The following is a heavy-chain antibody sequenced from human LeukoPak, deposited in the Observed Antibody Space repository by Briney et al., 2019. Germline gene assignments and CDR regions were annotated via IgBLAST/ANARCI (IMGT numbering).Heavy chain of an antibody. Sequence: PSETLSLTCTVSGGSISGYHWSWLRQPPGKRLEWIAYIYYSGSTNYNPSLKSRLTISVDTSKNQFSLKLSSVTAADTAVYYCARFCSSTSCYAGDYWGQGTLVTVSS. CDR3: ARFCSSTSCYAGDY. CDR2: IYYSGST. D-gene: IGHD2-2*01. CDR1: GGSISGYH. J-gene: IGHJ4*02. V-gene: IGHV4-59*12.